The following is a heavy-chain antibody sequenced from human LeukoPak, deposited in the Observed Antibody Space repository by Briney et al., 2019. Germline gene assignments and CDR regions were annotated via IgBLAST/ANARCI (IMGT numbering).Heavy chain of an antibody. CDR2: IWYDGSNK. J-gene: IGHJ6*04. CDR1: GFTFSSYG. CDR3: ARVGARGYGSGSYFNYYYYGMDV. Sequence: GGSLRLSCAASGFTFSSYGMHWVRQAPGKGLGWVAVIWYDGSNKYYADSVKGRFTISRDNFKNTLYLQMNSLRAEDTAVYYCARVGARGYGSGSYFNYYYYGMDVWGKGTTVTVSS. V-gene: IGHV3-33*01. D-gene: IGHD3-10*01.